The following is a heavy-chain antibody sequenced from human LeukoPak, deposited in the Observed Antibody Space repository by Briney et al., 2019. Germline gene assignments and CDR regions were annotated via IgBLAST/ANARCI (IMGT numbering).Heavy chain of an antibody. V-gene: IGHV3-74*01. CDR2: INSDGTST. Sequence: GGSLRLSCAASGFTLGNYWMHWVRQAPGKGLVWVSRINSDGTSTTYAGSVRGRFTISRDNSKNTLSLQMNSLRAEDTAIYYCARSVRHYTNGWYAFDHWGQGTLVSVSS. CDR3: ARSVRHYTNGWYAFDH. J-gene: IGHJ4*02. CDR1: GFTLGNYW. D-gene: IGHD6-19*01.